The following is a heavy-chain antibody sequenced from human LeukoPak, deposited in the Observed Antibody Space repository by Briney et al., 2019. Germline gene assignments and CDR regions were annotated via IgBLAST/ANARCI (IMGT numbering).Heavy chain of an antibody. Sequence: GGSLRLSCAASGFTFSSYSMNWVRQTPGKGLEWVSPISSTGTYIYYADSVKGRFTISRDNAKNSLYLQMNSLRAEDTAVYYCAREPTAMILWGQGTLVTVSS. CDR3: AREPTAMIL. J-gene: IGHJ4*02. D-gene: IGHD5-18*01. CDR2: ISSTGTYI. V-gene: IGHV3-21*01. CDR1: GFTFSSYS.